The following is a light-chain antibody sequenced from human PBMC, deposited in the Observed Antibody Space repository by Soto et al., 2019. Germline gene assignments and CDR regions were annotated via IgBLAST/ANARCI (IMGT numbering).Light chain of an antibody. J-gene: IGLJ1*01. CDR1: SSDVGGYNY. CDR3: SSYAGSNNLGV. CDR2: EVS. Sequence: QSVLTQPPSASGSPGPSVTISCTGTSSDVGGYNYVSWYQQHPGKAPKLMIYEVSKRPSGVPDRFSGSKSGNTASLTVSGLQAEDEADYYCSSYAGSNNLGVFGTGTKVTVL. V-gene: IGLV2-8*01.